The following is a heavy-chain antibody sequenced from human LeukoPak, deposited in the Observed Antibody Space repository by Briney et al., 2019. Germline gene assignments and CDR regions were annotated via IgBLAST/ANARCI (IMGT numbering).Heavy chain of an antibody. CDR2: IKSKSDGWTT. Sequence: PGGSLRLSCAASGFTFNNAWMTWVRQAPGKGLGWLARIKSKSDGWTTDYAAPVKGRFTISRDDSKNTLYLEMNTLKTEDTAVYYCTTADRIYDDRDYWGQGTLVTVSS. J-gene: IGHJ4*02. CDR3: TTADRIYDDRDY. CDR1: GFTFNNAW. V-gene: IGHV3-15*01. D-gene: IGHD1-14*01.